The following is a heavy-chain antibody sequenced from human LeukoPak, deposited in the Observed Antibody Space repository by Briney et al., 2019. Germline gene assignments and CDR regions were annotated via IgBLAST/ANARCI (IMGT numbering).Heavy chain of an antibody. CDR1: EFRFDEYA. CDR2: ISWDSVVT. J-gene: IGHJ4*02. V-gene: IGHV3-9*01. D-gene: IGHD1-1*01. Sequence: GGSLRLSCEASEFRFDEYAMHWVRQAPGKGLEWVSGISWDSVVTGYADSVEGRFTISRDNAKNFLYLEVNSLRAEDTALYFCAKDMGSKNNWDQTLDSWGQGTLVTVSS. CDR3: AKDMGSKNNWDQTLDS.